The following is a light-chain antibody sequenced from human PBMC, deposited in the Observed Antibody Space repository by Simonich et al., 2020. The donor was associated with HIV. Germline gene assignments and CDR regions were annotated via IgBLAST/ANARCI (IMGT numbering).Light chain of an antibody. CDR1: QSVSSY. V-gene: IGKV3-11*01. CDR2: DAS. J-gene: IGKJ5*01. CDR3: QQRSNWPIT. Sequence: EIVMTQSPATLSVSPGERATLSCRASQSVSSYLAWYQQKPGQAPRLLIYDASNRATGIPARCSGSGSGTDFTLTISSLEPEDFAVYYCQQRSNWPITFGQGTRLEIK.